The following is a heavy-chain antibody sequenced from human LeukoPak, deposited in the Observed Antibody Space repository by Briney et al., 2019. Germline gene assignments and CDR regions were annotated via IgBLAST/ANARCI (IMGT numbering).Heavy chain of an antibody. D-gene: IGHD6-13*01. J-gene: IGHJ6*02. V-gene: IGHV1-18*01. CDR3: ARDQQQLAPNYYYYGMDV. CDR2: IHAYNGNT. Sequence: ASVKVSCKASGYTLTSYGISWVRQAPGQGLEWMGWIHAYNGNTNYAQKLQGRVTMTTDTSTSTAYMELRSLRSDDTAVYYCARDQQQLAPNYYYYGMDVWGQGTTVTVSS. CDR1: GYTLTSYG.